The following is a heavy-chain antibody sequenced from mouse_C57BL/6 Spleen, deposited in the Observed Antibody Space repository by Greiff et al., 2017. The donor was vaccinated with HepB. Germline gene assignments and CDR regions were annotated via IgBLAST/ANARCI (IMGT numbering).Heavy chain of an antibody. Sequence: QVQLQQPGAALVMPGASVKLSCKASGYTFTSYWMHWVKQRPGQGLEWIGEIDPSDSYTNYNQKFKGKSTLTVDKSSSTAYMQLSSLTSEDSAVYYCARKGVYSKNAMDYWGQGTSVTVSS. V-gene: IGHV1-69*01. CDR2: IDPSDSYT. CDR3: ARKGVYSKNAMDY. CDR1: GYTFTSYW. J-gene: IGHJ4*01. D-gene: IGHD2-5*01.